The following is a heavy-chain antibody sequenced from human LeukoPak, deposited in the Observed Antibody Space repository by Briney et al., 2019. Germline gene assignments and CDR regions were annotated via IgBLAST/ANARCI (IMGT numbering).Heavy chain of an antibody. D-gene: IGHD6-19*01. V-gene: IGHV4-59*01. CDR2: IYYSGST. CDR1: GGSISSYY. CDR3: ARESSIAVAGDAFDI. Sequence: SSETLSLTCTVSGGSISSYYWSWIRQPPGKGLEWIGYIYYSGSTNYNPSLKSRVTISVDTSKNQFSLKLSSVTAADTAVYYCARESSIAVAGDAFDIWGQGTMVTVSS. J-gene: IGHJ3*02.